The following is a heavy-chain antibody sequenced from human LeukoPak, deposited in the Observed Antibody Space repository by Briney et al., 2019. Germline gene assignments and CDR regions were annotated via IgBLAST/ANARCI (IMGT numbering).Heavy chain of an antibody. CDR1: GFTFSSYA. CDR3: AKAPLWFGELYHAFDI. Sequence: PGGSLRLSCAASGFTFSSYAMHWVRQAPGKGLEWVAVISYDGSNKYYADSVKGRFTISRDNSKNTLYLQMNSLRAEDTAVYYCAKAPLWFGELYHAFDIWGQGTMVTVSS. J-gene: IGHJ3*02. V-gene: IGHV3-30*04. D-gene: IGHD3-10*01. CDR2: ISYDGSNK.